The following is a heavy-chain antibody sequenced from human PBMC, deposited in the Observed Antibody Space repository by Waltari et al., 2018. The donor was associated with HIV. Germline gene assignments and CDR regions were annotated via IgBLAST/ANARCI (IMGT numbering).Heavy chain of an antibody. CDR3: AKGDGYSSSSDYSWFDP. CDR2: ISWKSGSI. D-gene: IGHD6-6*01. V-gene: IGHV3-9*01. Sequence: EVQLVESGGGLVQPGRSLRLSCAASGFTFDDYAMHWVRQAPGKGLEWVAGISWKSGSIGYADSVKGRFTISRDNAKNSLYLQMNNLRTEDTALYYCAKGDGYSSSSDYSWFDPWGQGTLVTVSS. CDR1: GFTFDDYA. J-gene: IGHJ5*02.